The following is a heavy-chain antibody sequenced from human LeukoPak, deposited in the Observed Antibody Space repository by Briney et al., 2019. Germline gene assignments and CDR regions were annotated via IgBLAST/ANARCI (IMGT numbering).Heavy chain of an antibody. CDR1: GYTFTGYY. CDR2: INPNSGGT. Sequence: ASVKVSCKASGYTFTGYYMHWVRQAPGQGLEWLGWINPNSGGTNYAQKFQGRVTMTRDTSISTAYMELSRLRSDDMAVYYCARGRLLHYFSMGYWGQGTLVTVSS. V-gene: IGHV1-2*02. CDR3: ARGRLLHYFSMGY. D-gene: IGHD1-26*01. J-gene: IGHJ4*02.